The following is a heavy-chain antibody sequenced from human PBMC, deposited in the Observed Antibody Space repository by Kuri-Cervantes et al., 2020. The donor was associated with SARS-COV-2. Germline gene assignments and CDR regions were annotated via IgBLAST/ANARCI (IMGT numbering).Heavy chain of an antibody. CDR1: GGSISSSGYY. CDR2: IYDSGST. V-gene: IGHV4-39*01. Sequence: GSLRLSCTVSGGSISSSGYYWGWIRQPPGKGLEWIGNIYDSGSTYYNPSLKSRVTISVDTSKNQFSLKLSSVTAADTAVYHCARVDSSSWLFDYWGQGTLVTVSS. CDR3: ARVDSSSWLFDY. D-gene: IGHD6-13*01. J-gene: IGHJ4*02.